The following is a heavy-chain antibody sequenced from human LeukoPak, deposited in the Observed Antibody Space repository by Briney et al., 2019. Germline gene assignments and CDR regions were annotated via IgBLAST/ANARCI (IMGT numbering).Heavy chain of an antibody. CDR1: GYTFSTYW. Sequence: GGSLRLSCAASGYTFSTYWMTWVRQAPGKGLEWVANIKRDGSEKQYVDSVKGRFTISRDNAKNSLYLQMNSLRADDTAMYYCARVDTPMAKDAFHMWGQGTMVTVSS. D-gene: IGHD5-18*01. CDR2: IKRDGSEK. CDR3: ARVDTPMAKDAFHM. V-gene: IGHV3-7*03. J-gene: IGHJ3*02.